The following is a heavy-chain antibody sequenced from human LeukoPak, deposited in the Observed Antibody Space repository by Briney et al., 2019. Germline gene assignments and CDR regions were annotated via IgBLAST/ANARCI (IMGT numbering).Heavy chain of an antibody. CDR3: ASSYYGSGVNWFGP. V-gene: IGHV4-38-2*01. CDR1: GYSISSGYY. Sequence: PSETLSLTCAVSGYSISSGYYWGWIRQPPGKGLEWIGSIYHSGSTYYNPSLKSRVTISVDTSKNQFSLKLSSVTAADTAVYYCASSYYGSGVNWFGPWGQGTLVTVSS. D-gene: IGHD3-10*01. J-gene: IGHJ5*02. CDR2: IYHSGST.